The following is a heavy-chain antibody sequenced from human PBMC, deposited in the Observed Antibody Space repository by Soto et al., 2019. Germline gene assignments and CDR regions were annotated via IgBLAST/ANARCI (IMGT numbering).Heavy chain of an antibody. V-gene: IGHV4-39*01. J-gene: IGHJ5*02. Sequence: QLQLQESGPGLVKPSETLSLACSVSGASVSGGTYYWGWIRQPPGKGLEWVGDVHYSGITHYNPSLMSRATISVDTSHNQFSLKLSSVTAADTAVYYCARRAHGYPTNWFDPWGQGTLVSVSS. CDR3: ARRAHGYPTNWFDP. CDR2: VHYSGIT. CDR1: GASVSGGTYY. D-gene: IGHD3-22*01.